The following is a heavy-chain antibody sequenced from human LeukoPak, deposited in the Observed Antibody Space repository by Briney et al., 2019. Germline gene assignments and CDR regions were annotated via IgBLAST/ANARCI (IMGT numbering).Heavy chain of an antibody. CDR1: GYTFTSYD. CDR3: ARALRYGDFDY. Sequence: ASVKVSCKASGYTFTSYDINWVRQATGQGLEWMGWMNPNSGNTGYAQKLQGRVTMTRNTSISTAYMELSSLGSEDTAVYYCARALRYGDFDYWGQGTLVTVSS. V-gene: IGHV1-8*01. D-gene: IGHD4-17*01. CDR2: MNPNSGNT. J-gene: IGHJ4*02.